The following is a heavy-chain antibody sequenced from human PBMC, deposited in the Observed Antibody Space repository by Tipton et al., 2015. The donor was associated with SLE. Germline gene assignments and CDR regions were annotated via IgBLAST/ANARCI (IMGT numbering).Heavy chain of an antibody. CDR1: GGSISSSSYY. Sequence: LRLSCTVSGGSISSSSYYWGWIRQPPGKGLEWIGSIYYSGSTYYNPSLKSRVTISVDTSKNQFSLKLSSVTAADTAVYYCAPPTPTPPLTIRPTIPEPPSSSQSPGTLRSGPAADTAVYYRAPSIAARPRDWYFDLWGRGTLVTVSS. D-gene: IGHD3-10*01. J-gene: IGHJ2*01. CDR3: APPTPTPPLTIRPTIPEPPSSSQSPGTLRSGPAADTAVYYRAPSIAARPRDWYFDL. V-gene: IGHV4-39*01. CDR2: IYYSGST.